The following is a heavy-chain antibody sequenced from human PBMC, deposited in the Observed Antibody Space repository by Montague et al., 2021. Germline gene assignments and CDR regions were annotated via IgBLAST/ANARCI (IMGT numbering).Heavy chain of an antibody. D-gene: IGHD2-15*01. CDR3: ARSLYCRGGSCYSGFDP. CDR1: GGSISSASYY. J-gene: IGHJ5*02. CDR2: IYYNGTT. Sequence: SETLSLTCTVSGGSISSASYYWVWIRQPPGKGLEFIGVIYYNGTTYHNPSLKSRVTVSMDTSRNQFSLKLSSVTAADTAVYYCARSLYCRGGSCYSGFDPWGQGTLVTASS. V-gene: IGHV4-39*01.